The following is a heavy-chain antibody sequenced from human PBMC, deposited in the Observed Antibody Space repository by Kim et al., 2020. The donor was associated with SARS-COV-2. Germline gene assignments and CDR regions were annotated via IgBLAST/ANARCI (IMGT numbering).Heavy chain of an antibody. V-gene: IGHV3-30*01. CDR3: ARDYYDSSGPFDY. J-gene: IGHJ4*02. D-gene: IGHD3-22*01. Sequence: ADAEKSRFTTPRDNSKNTLYLQMHSLSAEDTAVYYCARDYYDSSGPFDYWGQGTLVTVSS.